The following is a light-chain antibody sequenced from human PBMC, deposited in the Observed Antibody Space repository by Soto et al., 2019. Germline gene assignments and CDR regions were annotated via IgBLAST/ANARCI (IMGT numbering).Light chain of an antibody. Sequence: IQMTQSPSSLSASIGDRVNITCRASQSINTYLNWYRQRPGKAPELLIYLTSTLQTGVPSRFSGSGSGTDFSLTISSLQPEDFATYYCQQSYSALVTFCGGTKVEI. CDR1: QSINTY. V-gene: IGKV1-39*01. J-gene: IGKJ4*01. CDR2: LTS. CDR3: QQSYSALVT.